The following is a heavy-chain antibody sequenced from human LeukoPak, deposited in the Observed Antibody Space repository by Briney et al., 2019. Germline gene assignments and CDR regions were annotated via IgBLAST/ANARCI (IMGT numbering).Heavy chain of an antibody. V-gene: IGHV4-59*01. J-gene: IGHJ3*02. Sequence: SETLSLTCTVSGGSISSYYWSWIRQPPGKGLEWIGYIYYSGSTNYNPSLKSRVTISVDTSKNQFSLKLSSVTAADTAVYYCARDLKYGSGYPDAFDIWGQGTMDTVSS. CDR2: IYYSGST. CDR1: GGSISSYY. D-gene: IGHD3-22*01. CDR3: ARDLKYGSGYPDAFDI.